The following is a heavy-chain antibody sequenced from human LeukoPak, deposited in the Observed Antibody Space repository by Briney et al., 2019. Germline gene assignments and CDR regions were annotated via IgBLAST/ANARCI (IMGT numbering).Heavy chain of an antibody. CDR2: ISPDSNYK. V-gene: IGHV3-21*01. D-gene: IGHD5-12*01. CDR3: VRGGYRGFDYEY. CDR1: GFTFSTYS. J-gene: IGHJ4*02. Sequence: GESLRLSCAASGFTFSTYSMNWLRLAPGKGLEWVSSISPDSNYKYYVDSVKGRFTISIDNAKSSLYLQMNSLRAEDTAVYYCVRGGYRGFDYEYWGQGTLVTVSS.